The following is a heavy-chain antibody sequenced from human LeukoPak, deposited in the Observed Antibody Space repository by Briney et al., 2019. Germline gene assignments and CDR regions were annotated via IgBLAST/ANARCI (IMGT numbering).Heavy chain of an antibody. V-gene: IGHV1-46*01. CDR1: GHTFTSYY. CDR2: INPSGGST. J-gene: IGHJ3*02. D-gene: IGHD6-6*01. CDR3: ARDSGYSSSSSDAFDI. Sequence: ASVKVSCKASGHTFTSYYMHWVRQAPGQGLEWMGIINPSGGSTSYAQKFQGRVTMTRDTSTSTVYMELSSLRSEDTAVYYCARDSGYSSSSSDAFDIWGQGTMVTVSS.